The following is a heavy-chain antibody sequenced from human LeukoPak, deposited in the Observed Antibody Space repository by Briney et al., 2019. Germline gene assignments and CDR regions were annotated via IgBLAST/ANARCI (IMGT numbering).Heavy chain of an antibody. CDR3: ARVQGYKRGVHAFDI. CDR1: GYTFTSYY. D-gene: IGHD5-24*01. J-gene: IGHJ3*02. Sequence: ASVKVSCKASGYTFTSYYMHWVRQAPGQGLEWMGIINPSGGSTSYAQKFQGRVTMTRDTSTSTVYMELSSLRSEDTDAYYCARVQGYKRGVHAFDIWGQGTMVTVSS. V-gene: IGHV1-46*01. CDR2: INPSGGST.